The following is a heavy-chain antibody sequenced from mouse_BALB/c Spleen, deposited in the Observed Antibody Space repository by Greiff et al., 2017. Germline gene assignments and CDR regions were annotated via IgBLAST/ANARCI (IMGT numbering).Heavy chain of an antibody. J-gene: IGHJ1*01. CDR3: ARLDGYYWYFDV. V-gene: IGHV5-12-2*01. CDR2: ISNGGGST. Sequence: EVKLMESGGGLVQPGGSLKLSCAASGFTFSSYTMSWVRQTPEKRLEWVAYISNGGGSTYYPDTVKGRFTISRDNAKNTLYLQMSSLKSEDTAMYYCARLDGYYWYFDVWGAGTTVTVSS. D-gene: IGHD2-3*01. CDR1: GFTFSSYT.